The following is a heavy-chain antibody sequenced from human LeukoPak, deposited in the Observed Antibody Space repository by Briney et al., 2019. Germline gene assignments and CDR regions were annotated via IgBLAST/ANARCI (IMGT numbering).Heavy chain of an antibody. D-gene: IGHD2-2*02. V-gene: IGHV3-30*18. J-gene: IGHJ5*01. Sequence: GGSLRLSCAASGFSFNTYGMHWVRQAPGKGLEGVAVIPYDGSNKYYADSVKGRFTISRDNSKNTLYLQMDSLRAEDTAVYYCAKNRIPTAITPDSWGQGTLVTVSS. CDR3: AKNRIPTAITPDS. CDR2: IPYDGSNK. CDR1: GFSFNTYG.